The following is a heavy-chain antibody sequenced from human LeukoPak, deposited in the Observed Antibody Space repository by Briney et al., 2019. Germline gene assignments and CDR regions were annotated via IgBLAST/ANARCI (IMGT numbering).Heavy chain of an antibody. V-gene: IGHV3-33*01. CDR3: ARDGSGLAVRGWFDF. CDR2: IWYDGSYE. CDR1: GFTFSSFG. D-gene: IGHD3-10*01. Sequence: PGGSLRLSCAASGFTFSSFGMHWVRQAPGKGLEWVAVIWYDGSYEYYADSVKGRLAISRDNDKNTVNLQMNSLRVEDTAVYYCARDGSGLAVRGWFDFWGRGTVVTVSS. J-gene: IGHJ5*01.